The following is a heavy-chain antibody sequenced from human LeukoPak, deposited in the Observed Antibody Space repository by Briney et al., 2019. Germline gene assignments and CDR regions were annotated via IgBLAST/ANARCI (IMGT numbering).Heavy chain of an antibody. Sequence: PSGTLSLTCAVSGGSISSNNWWGWVRQPPGKGLEWIGEIYHSGSPNYNPSLKSRVTISVDKSRNHFSLNLSSVTAADTAVYYCARINDFWSGPTLDVWGQGTTVTVSS. CDR2: IYHSGSP. CDR3: ARINDFWSGPTLDV. CDR1: GGSISSNNW. J-gene: IGHJ6*02. V-gene: IGHV4-4*02. D-gene: IGHD3-3*01.